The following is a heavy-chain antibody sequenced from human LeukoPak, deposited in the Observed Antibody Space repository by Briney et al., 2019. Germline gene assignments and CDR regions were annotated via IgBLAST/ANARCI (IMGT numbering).Heavy chain of an antibody. CDR3: ARGGVGTTTSVDY. V-gene: IGHV3-7*01. CDR1: GFTFSIYW. Sequence: GGSLRLSCAASGFTFSIYWMSWVRQALGKGLEWVSNIKQDGSETYYVDSVKGRFTIPRDNAKNSLHLQMNSLRAEDTAVYFCARGGVGTTTSVDYWGQGTLVTVSS. CDR2: IKQDGSET. J-gene: IGHJ4*02. D-gene: IGHD1-26*01.